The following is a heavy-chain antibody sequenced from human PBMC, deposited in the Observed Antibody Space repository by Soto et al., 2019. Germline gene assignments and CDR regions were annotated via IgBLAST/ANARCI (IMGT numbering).Heavy chain of an antibody. D-gene: IGHD4-17*01. Sequence: QVQLQESGPGLVKPSQTLSLTCTVSGGSISSGDYYWSWIRQPPGKGLGWIGYIYYSGSTYYNPSPKGRVTISVDTSKNQFPLKLSSVTAADTAVYYCARAGMTTLFGYWGQGTLVTVSS. J-gene: IGHJ4*02. CDR3: ARAGMTTLFGY. V-gene: IGHV4-30-4*01. CDR2: IYYSGST. CDR1: GGSISSGDYY.